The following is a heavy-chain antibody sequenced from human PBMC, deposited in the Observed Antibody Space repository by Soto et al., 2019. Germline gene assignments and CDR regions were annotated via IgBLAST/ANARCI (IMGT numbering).Heavy chain of an antibody. CDR1: GYTFTSYA. J-gene: IGHJ5*02. V-gene: IGHV1-3*01. D-gene: IGHD6-13*01. CDR2: INAGNGNT. CDR3: ARSSGWYVWFDP. Sequence: ASVKVSCKASGYTFTSYAMLWVRQAPGQRLEWMGWINAGNGNTKYSQKFKGRVTITRDTSASTAYMELSSLRSEDTAVYYCARSSGWYVWFDPWGQGTLVTVSS.